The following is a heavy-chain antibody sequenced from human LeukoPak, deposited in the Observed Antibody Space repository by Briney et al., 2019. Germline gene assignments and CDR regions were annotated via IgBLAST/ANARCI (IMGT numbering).Heavy chain of an antibody. CDR2: ISDSGGTT. V-gene: IGHV3-23*01. D-gene: IGHD2-2*01. CDR1: GFTFSSYA. J-gene: IGHJ4*02. Sequence: GGSLRLSCAASGFTFSSYATSWGRQAPGKGLEWVSIISDSGGTTYYADSVKGRFTFSRDNSKNTLYLQMNSLRVEDTAVYYCATLYQLLWVSFDYWGQGTLVTVSS. CDR3: ATLYQLLWVSFDY.